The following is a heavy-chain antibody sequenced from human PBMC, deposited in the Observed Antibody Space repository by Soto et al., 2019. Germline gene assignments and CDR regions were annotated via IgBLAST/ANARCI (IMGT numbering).Heavy chain of an antibody. J-gene: IGHJ3*02. V-gene: IGHV4-39*01. CDR2: IKYSGGT. CDR3: ARHNGYDPFDI. CDR1: GGSISSSSYY. Sequence: QRQLQESGPGLVKPSETLSLTCTVSGGSISSSSYYLGWIRQPPGKGLEWIGNIKYSGGTYYNASLKSRVTISVDTSKNQVSLKVNSVTAADTAVYYCARHNGYDPFDIWGQGTVVTVSS. D-gene: IGHD6-25*01.